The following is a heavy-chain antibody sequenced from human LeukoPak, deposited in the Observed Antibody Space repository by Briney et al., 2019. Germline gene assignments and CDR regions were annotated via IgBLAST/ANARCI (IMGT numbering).Heavy chain of an antibody. Sequence: PGGSLRLSCAGSGFTFSSYGMSWVRQAPGKGLEWVSAISGSGGSTYYADSVKGRFTISRDNSKNTLYLQMNSLRAEDTAVYYCAKLGCGGDCYILAVSVHTADDYWGQGTLVTVSS. J-gene: IGHJ4*02. V-gene: IGHV3-23*01. CDR2: ISGSGGST. CDR1: GFTFSSYG. CDR3: AKLGCGGDCYILAVSVHTADDY. D-gene: IGHD2-21*02.